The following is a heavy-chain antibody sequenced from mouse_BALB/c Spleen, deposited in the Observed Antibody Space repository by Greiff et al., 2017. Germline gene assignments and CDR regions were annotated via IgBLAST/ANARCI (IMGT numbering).Heavy chain of an antibody. V-gene: IGHV5-6-5*01. CDR1: GFTFSSYA. D-gene: IGHD3-3*01. Sequence: EVHLVESGGGLVKPGGSLKLSCAASGFTFSSYAMSWVRQTPEKRLEWVASISSGGSTYYPASVKGRFTISRDNARNILYLQMSSLRSEDTAMYYCARGGGRAWFAYWGQGTLVTVSA. CDR3: ARGGGRAWFAY. J-gene: IGHJ3*01. CDR2: ISSGGST.